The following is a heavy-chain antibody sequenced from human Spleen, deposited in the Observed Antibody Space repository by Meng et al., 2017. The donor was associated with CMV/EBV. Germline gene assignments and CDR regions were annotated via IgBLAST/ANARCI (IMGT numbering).Heavy chain of an antibody. CDR3: ARAPSGWLYAFDM. Sequence: GESLKISCAATGFTFSRYWMHWVRQAPGKGLVWVSRINSDGSSTSYADSVKGRFTISRDNAKNTLYLQMNSLRAEDRALYYCARAPSGWLYAFDMWGQGTMVTVSS. V-gene: IGHV3-74*01. CDR1: GFTFSRYW. CDR2: INSDGSST. D-gene: IGHD2-15*01. J-gene: IGHJ3*02.